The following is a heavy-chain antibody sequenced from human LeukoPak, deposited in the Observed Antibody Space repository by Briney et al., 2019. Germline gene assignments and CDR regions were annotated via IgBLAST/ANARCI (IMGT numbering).Heavy chain of an antibody. CDR1: GFTLSDYY. Sequence: AGGSLRLSCAAAGFTLSDYYMSWIRQAPGRGLECISYNSSNGSTRDYADSVKGRFTISRDNAKNSLYLQMSSLRAEDTAVYYCVTMITFGGVQPFDNWGQGTLVTVSS. J-gene: IGHJ4*02. D-gene: IGHD3-16*01. CDR2: NSSNGSTR. CDR3: VTMITFGGVQPFDN. V-gene: IGHV3-11*04.